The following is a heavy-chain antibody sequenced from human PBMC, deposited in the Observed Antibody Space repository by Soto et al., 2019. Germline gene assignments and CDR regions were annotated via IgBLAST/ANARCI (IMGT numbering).Heavy chain of an antibody. D-gene: IGHD3-22*01. CDR2: ISYDGSNK. CDR1: GFTFSSYA. V-gene: IGHV3-30-3*01. CDR3: ARVSPITMIVVVITGWVAPADY. Sequence: QTGGSLRLSCAASGFTFSSYAMHWVRQAPGKGLEWVAVISYDGSNKYYADSVKGRFTISRDNSKNTLYLQMNSLRAEDTAVYYCARVSPITMIVVVITGWVAPADYWGQGTLVTVSS. J-gene: IGHJ4*02.